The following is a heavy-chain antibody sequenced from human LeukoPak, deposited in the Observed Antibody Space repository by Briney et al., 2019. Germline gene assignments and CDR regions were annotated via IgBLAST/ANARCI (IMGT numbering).Heavy chain of an antibody. J-gene: IGHJ6*03. CDR2: IHHSGST. V-gene: IGHV4-34*01. Sequence: SETLSLTCAVYGGSFSGYYWSWIRQPPGKGLEWIGEIHHSGSTNYNPSLKSRVTLSVDTSKNQFSLKPSSVTAADTAVYYCARTTEGGYSYGYFYYYYMDVWGKGTTVTISS. CDR3: ARTTEGGYSYGYFYYYYMDV. D-gene: IGHD5-18*01. CDR1: GGSFSGYY.